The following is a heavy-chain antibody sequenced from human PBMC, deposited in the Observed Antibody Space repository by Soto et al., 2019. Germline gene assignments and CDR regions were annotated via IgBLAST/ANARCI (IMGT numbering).Heavy chain of an antibody. CDR2: IYYSGST. D-gene: IGHD3-10*01. Sequence: SETLSLTCTVSGGSISSSSYYWGWIRQPPGKGLEWIGSIYYSGSTYYNPSLKSRVTISVDTSKNQFSLKLSSVTAADTAVYYCARLRWGSGSYHDYWGQGTLVTVSS. CDR3: ARLRWGSGSYHDY. J-gene: IGHJ4*02. V-gene: IGHV4-39*01. CDR1: GGSISSSSYY.